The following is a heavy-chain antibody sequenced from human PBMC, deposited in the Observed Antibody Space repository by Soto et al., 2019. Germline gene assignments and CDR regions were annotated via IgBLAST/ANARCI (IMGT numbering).Heavy chain of an antibody. V-gene: IGHV2-26*01. CDR2: IFSNDEK. CDR1: GFSLSNARMG. J-gene: IGHJ4*02. CDR3: ARNLKHYDILTGYYNVID. Sequence: KESGPVLVKPTETLTLTCTVSGFSLSNARMGVSWIRQPPGKALEWLAHIFSNDEKSYSTSLKSRLTISKDTSKSQVVLTMTNMDPVDTATYYCARNLKHYDILTGYYNVIDWGQGTLVTVSS. D-gene: IGHD3-9*01.